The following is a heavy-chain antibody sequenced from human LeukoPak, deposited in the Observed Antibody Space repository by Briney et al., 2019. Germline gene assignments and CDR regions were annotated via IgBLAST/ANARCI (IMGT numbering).Heavy chain of an antibody. CDR2: INPDGSDT. V-gene: IGHV3-74*01. D-gene: IGHD2-15*01. CDR3: AKDPVDATPSDY. CDR1: GFTFSDYW. J-gene: IGHJ4*02. Sequence: GGSLRLSCAASGFTFSDYWMHWVRQVPGKGLVWVSYINPDGSDTDYADSVKGRFTISRDNAKNRLYLQMSGLRAEDTAVYYCAKDPVDATPSDYWGQGTLVTVSS.